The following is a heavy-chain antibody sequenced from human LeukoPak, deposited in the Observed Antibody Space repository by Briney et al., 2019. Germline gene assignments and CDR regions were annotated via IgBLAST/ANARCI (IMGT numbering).Heavy chain of an antibody. V-gene: IGHV3-23*01. J-gene: IGHJ5*02. CDR1: GFTSSTYA. CDR3: AKDRDLLFARCWFDL. Sequence: PGGSLRLSCAASGFTSSTYAMSWVRQAPGKGLEWVSGISISGGSTYYADSVKGRFTISRDNSKNTLYLQMNRLRAEDTAVYYCAKDRDLLFARCWFDLWGQGTLVTVSS. CDR2: ISISGGST. D-gene: IGHD3-10*01.